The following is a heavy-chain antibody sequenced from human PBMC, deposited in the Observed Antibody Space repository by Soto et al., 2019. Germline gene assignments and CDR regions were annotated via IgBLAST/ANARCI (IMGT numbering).Heavy chain of an antibody. Sequence: HPGGSLRLSCVGSGFTFSSYGMHWVRQAPGKGLEWVAVISYDGSNKYYADSVKGRFTISRDNSKNTLYLQMNSLRAEDTAVYYCAKDLSGLWFGESQDYWGQGTLVTVSS. CDR1: GFTFSSYG. V-gene: IGHV3-30*18. D-gene: IGHD3-10*01. J-gene: IGHJ4*02. CDR3: AKDLSGLWFGESQDY. CDR2: ISYDGSNK.